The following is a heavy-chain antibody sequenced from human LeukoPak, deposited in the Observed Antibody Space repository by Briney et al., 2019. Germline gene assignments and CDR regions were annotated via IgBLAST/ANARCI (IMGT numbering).Heavy chain of an antibody. CDR1: GFTFSSYA. V-gene: IGHV3-30*04. CDR3: ARDAYYYGSGSYLGTFDY. Sequence: GGSLLLSCAASGFTFSSYAMHWVRQAPGKGLEGVAVISYDGSNKYYADSVKGRFTISRDNSKNTLYLQMNSLRAEDTAVYYCARDAYYYGSGSYLGTFDYWGQGTLVTVSS. CDR2: ISYDGSNK. D-gene: IGHD3-10*01. J-gene: IGHJ4*02.